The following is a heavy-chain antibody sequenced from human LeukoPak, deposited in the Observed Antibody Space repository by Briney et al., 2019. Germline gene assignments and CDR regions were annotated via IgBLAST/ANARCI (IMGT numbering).Heavy chain of an antibody. Sequence: SEALSLTCTVSGYSINSGFYWGWIRQPPGKGLEWIGSIYHSGSTHYKSSLKSRVTISVDTSKNQLSLKLTSVTAADTAVYYCARVLIGYSYGYYMDVWGKGTTVTVSS. CDR3: ARVLIGYSYGYYMDV. J-gene: IGHJ6*03. CDR2: IYHSGST. D-gene: IGHD5-18*01. CDR1: GYSINSGFY. V-gene: IGHV4-38-2*02.